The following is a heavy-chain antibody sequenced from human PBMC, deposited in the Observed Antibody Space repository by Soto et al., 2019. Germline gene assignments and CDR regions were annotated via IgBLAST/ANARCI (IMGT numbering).Heavy chain of an antibody. CDR1: GVSLTTSGVG. D-gene: IGHD3-3*01. J-gene: IGHJ4*02. V-gene: IGHV2-5*02. CDR2: IYWDDDK. CDR3: AHRVLRTVFGLVTTTAIYFDF. Sequence: QITLNESGPTVVRPTETLTLTCRSSGVSLTTSGVGVGWIRQSPGKAPEWLALIYWDDDKRYSASLKSRLTITKDTSKNQVVLTVSDLDPTDTATYYCAHRVLRTVFGLVTTTAIYFDFWGQGAPVAVSS.